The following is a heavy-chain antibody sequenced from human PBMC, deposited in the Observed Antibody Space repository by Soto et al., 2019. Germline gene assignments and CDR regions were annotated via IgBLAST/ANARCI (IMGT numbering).Heavy chain of an antibody. CDR2: TYYRSNWRH. CDR1: GDSVSSNTAA. D-gene: IGHD6-19*01. J-gene: IGHJ4*02. V-gene: IGHV6-1*01. Sequence: SQPLALPCGISGDSVSSNTAACNFIRSSPSRGLEWLGRTYYRSNWRHDYAVSVKSRITVNPDTSKNHFSLQLNSVTPDDTAVYYCARGVAGSGFDLWGQGTLVTVSS. CDR3: ARGVAGSGFDL.